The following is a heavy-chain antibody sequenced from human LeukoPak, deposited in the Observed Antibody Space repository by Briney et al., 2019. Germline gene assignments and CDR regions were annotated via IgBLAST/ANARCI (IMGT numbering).Heavy chain of an antibody. V-gene: IGHV3-74*03. J-gene: IGHJ3*02. D-gene: IGHD2-21*02. CDR3: VSLVVTADLAFDI. Sequence: TGGSLRLSCAASGFTLRNHWMHWVRHAPGKGLVWVSRVDGDGSGAMYADFVRGRFTISRDNAKDTLYLQMNSLRAEDTAVYYCVSLVVTADLAFDIWGQGTMVTVSS. CDR1: GFTLRNHW. CDR2: VDGDGSGA.